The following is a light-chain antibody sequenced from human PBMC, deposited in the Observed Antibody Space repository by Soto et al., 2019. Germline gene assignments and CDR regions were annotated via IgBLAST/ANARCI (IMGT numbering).Light chain of an antibody. Sequence: EIGLTQSPGTLSLSPGERATLSCRASQSISSRYLAWYQQKPGQAPRLLIYSASSRATGIPDRFSGSGSGTDFTLTISRLEPEDFAVYYCQQYASSLVYTFGQGTRRDIK. CDR3: QQYASSLVYT. CDR2: SAS. V-gene: IGKV3-20*01. J-gene: IGKJ2*01. CDR1: QSISSRY.